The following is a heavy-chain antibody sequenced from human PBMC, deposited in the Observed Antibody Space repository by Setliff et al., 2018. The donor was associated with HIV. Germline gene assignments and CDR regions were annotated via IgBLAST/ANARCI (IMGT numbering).Heavy chain of an antibody. Sequence: SGGSLRLSCAASGFTFSSYWMHWVRQAPGKGLVWVSRINGDGSSSTYADSVKGRFTISRDNAKKTLYLQMNSLRAEDTAVYYCARDHPHSGAFDIWGQGTMVTVSS. D-gene: IGHD3-10*01. V-gene: IGHV3-74*03. CDR1: GFTFSSYW. CDR2: INGDGSSS. J-gene: IGHJ3*02. CDR3: ARDHPHSGAFDI.